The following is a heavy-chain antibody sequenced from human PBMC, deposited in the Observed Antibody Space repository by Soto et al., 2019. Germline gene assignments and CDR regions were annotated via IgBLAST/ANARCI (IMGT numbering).Heavy chain of an antibody. Sequence: SQTRSLACTVAGGCSCSGSYYHSWIRQHPGKGLEWIGYIYYSGSTYYNPSLKSRVTISVDTSKNQFSLKLTSLTAADTAVYYCARHAAGLRYLDYWGPGTLVTVSS. D-gene: IGHD3-9*01. V-gene: IGHV4-31*03. CDR2: IYYSGST. CDR1: GGCSCSGSYY. CDR3: ARHAAGLRYLDY. J-gene: IGHJ4*02.